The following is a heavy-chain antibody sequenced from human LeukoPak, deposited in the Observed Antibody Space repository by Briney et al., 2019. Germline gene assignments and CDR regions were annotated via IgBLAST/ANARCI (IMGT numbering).Heavy chain of an antibody. D-gene: IGHD3-22*01. J-gene: IGHJ3*02. CDR2: ISAYNGNT. Sequence: GASVKVSCKASGYTFTSYGISWVRQAPGQGLEWMGWISAYNGNTNYAQKLQGRVTMTTDTSTSTAYMELRSLRSDDTAVYYCARDRAPSTYYYDSGWEEDAFDIWGQGTMVTVSS. V-gene: IGHV1-18*01. CDR3: ARDRAPSTYYYDSGWEEDAFDI. CDR1: GYTFTSYG.